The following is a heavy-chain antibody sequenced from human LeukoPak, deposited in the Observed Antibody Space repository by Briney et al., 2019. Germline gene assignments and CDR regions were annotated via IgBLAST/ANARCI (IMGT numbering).Heavy chain of an antibody. CDR1: GGSISNGDHY. V-gene: IGHV4-31*03. CDR2: IYYSGST. D-gene: IGHD3-22*01. CDR3: ALSLIVVAFDAFDI. Sequence: PSETLSLTCTVSGGSISNGDHYWSWIRQHPGKGLEWIGHIYYSGSTYYNPSLKSRGIISVETSKNQFSLKLSSVTAADTAVYYCALSLIVVAFDAFDIWGQGTLVTVSS. J-gene: IGHJ3*02.